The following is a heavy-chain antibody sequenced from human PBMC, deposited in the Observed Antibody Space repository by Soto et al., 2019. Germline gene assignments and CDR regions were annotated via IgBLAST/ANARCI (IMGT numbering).Heavy chain of an antibody. D-gene: IGHD2-15*01. J-gene: IGHJ3*01. V-gene: IGHV3-30-3*01. CDR3: ARVARVVPRAAFDV. CDR2: ISSEGTTK. CDR1: GFSFSTYA. Sequence: QVQLVESGGGVVQPGRSLRLSCAASGFSFSTYAMHWVRQAPGKGLGWVAVISSEGTTKYNSDSVKGRFTISRDNAKNILYLEMNSLRPEDTAVYYCARVARVVPRAAFDVWGEWTMVTVSS.